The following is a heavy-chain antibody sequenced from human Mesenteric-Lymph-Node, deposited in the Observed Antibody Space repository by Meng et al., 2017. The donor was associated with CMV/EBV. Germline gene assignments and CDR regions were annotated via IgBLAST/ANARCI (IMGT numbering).Heavy chain of an antibody. D-gene: IGHD6-13*01. CDR2: IYSRGSSR. CDR3: AKAAGVSSWGDPLDY. V-gene: IGHV3-23*03. CDR1: GFTLSSNA. Sequence: GESLKISCAASGFTLSSNAMTWVRQAPGKGLEWVSLIYSRGSSRYYADSVKGRFTISRDNSKNTLYLQMNSLRAEDTAVYFCAKAAGVSSWGDPLDYWGQGTLVTVSS. J-gene: IGHJ4*02.